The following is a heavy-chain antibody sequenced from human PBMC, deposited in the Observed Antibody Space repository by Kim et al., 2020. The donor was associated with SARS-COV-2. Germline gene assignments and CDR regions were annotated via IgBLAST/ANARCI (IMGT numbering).Heavy chain of an antibody. Sequence: ASVKVSCKASGYTFTGYYMHWVRQAPGQGLEWMGRINPNSGGTNYAQKFQGRVTMTRDTSISTAYMELSRLRSDDTAVYYCAGVRGEQWLVYERYYYYGMDVWGQGTTVTVSS. V-gene: IGHV1-2*06. J-gene: IGHJ6*02. D-gene: IGHD6-19*01. CDR1: GYTFTGYY. CDR2: INPNSGGT. CDR3: AGVRGEQWLVYERYYYYGMDV.